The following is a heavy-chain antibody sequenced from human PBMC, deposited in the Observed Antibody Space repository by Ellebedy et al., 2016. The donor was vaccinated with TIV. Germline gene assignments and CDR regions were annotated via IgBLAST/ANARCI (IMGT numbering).Heavy chain of an antibody. D-gene: IGHD3-3*01. CDR2: MSHSGTP. V-gene: IGHV4-39*01. J-gene: IGHJ5*02. Sequence: SETLSLTCAVSGDSISSSKYSWGWIRQPPGKGLEWIGTMSHSGTPFYTPSLKSRVTISIDTSKHQLSLTLSSVTAADTAVYFCARTYYDFWAALYYNWFDPWGQGTLVTVSS. CDR3: ARTYYDFWAALYYNWFDP. CDR1: GDSISSSKYS.